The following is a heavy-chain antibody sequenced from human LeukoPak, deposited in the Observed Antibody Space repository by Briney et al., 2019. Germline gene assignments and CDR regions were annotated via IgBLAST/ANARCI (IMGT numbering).Heavy chain of an antibody. V-gene: IGHV4-59*01. CDR2: IYYSGST. Sequence: GSLRLSCAASGFTFSNCAMTWVRQAPGKGLEWIGNIYYSGSTNYNPSLKSRVTISVDTSKNQFSLRLSSVTAADTAVYYCARDDYGDFFFDSWGQGTLVTVSS. D-gene: IGHD4-17*01. CDR3: ARDDYGDFFFDS. J-gene: IGHJ4*02. CDR1: GFTFSNCA.